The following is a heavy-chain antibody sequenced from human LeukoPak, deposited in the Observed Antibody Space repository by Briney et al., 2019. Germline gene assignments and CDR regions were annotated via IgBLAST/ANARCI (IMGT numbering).Heavy chain of an antibody. CDR2: VRYNGNDK. V-gene: IGHV3-30*02. CDR3: AKAGSGWYAPY. Sequence: GGSLRLSCAASGFTFTAYGMQWVRQAPGKGLEWVAFVRYNGNDKYYADSVKGRFAISRDNSKNTVDLQMDSLRAEDTAVYYCAKAGSGWYAPYWGQGTLVTVS. CDR1: GFTFTAYG. D-gene: IGHD6-19*01. J-gene: IGHJ4*02.